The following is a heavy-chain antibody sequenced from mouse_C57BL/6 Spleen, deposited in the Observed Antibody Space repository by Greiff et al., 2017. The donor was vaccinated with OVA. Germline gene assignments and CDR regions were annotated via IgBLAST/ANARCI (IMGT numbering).Heavy chain of an antibody. Sequence: QVQLQQSGPELVKPGASVKISCKASGYAFSSSWMNWVKQRPGKGLEWIGRIYPGDGDTNYNGKFKGKATLTADKSSSTAYMQLSSLTSEDSAVYFCASPDYDWYFDVWGTGTTVTVSS. D-gene: IGHD2-4*01. CDR3: ASPDYDWYFDV. CDR1: GYAFSSSW. J-gene: IGHJ1*03. CDR2: IYPGDGDT. V-gene: IGHV1-82*01.